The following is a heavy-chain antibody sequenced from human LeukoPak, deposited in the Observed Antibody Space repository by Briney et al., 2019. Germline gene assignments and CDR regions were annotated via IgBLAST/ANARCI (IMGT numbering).Heavy chain of an antibody. J-gene: IGHJ5*02. V-gene: IGHV3-23*01. D-gene: IGHD3-16*02. Sequence: GGSLRLSCAASGFTFSSYGMSWVRQAPGKGLEWVSGITGSGYTTYYADSVKGRFTISRDNSKSTLYLQMNSLKAEDTAVYYCAKEYRPWGQGTLVTVSS. CDR2: ITGSGYTT. CDR1: GFTFSSYG. CDR3: AKEYRP.